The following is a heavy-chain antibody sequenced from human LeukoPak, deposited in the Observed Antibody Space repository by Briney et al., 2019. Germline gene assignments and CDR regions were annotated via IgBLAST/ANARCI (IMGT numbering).Heavy chain of an antibody. CDR3: ARRGFGELLIYYYYMDV. CDR1: GYTFTSYD. J-gene: IGHJ6*03. Sequence: ASVEVSCKASGYTFTSYDINWVRQATGQGLEWMGWMNPNSGNTGYAQKFQGRVTMTRNTSISTAYMELSSLKSEDTAVHYCARRGFGELLIYYYYMDVWGKGTTVTVSS. CDR2: MNPNSGNT. V-gene: IGHV1-8*01. D-gene: IGHD3-10*01.